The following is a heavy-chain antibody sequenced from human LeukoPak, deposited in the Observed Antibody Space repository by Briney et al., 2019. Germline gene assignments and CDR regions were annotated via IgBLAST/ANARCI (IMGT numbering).Heavy chain of an antibody. V-gene: IGHV4-4*02. D-gene: IGHD6-19*01. Sequence: PSETLSLTCAVSGGSISSSNWWSWVRPPPGKGLEWIGEIYHSGSTNYNPSLKSRVTISVDKSKNQFSLKLSSVTAADTAVYYCARVDQFGYSSGWYQGFDYWGQGTLVTVSS. CDR1: GGSISSSNW. J-gene: IGHJ4*02. CDR2: IYHSGST. CDR3: ARVDQFGYSSGWYQGFDY.